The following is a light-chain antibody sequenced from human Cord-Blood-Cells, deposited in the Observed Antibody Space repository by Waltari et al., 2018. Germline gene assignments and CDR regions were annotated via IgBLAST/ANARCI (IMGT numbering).Light chain of an antibody. CDR2: EGS. Sequence: QSALTQPASVSGSPGPSITISCTGTSSDVGCYNLVSWYQQHPGKAPKPMMYEGSKRPSGVSKRFSGSKSGNTATLTISGLQAEEEADYYCCSYAGSSTWVFGGGTKLTVL. J-gene: IGLJ3*02. CDR1: SSDVGCYNL. CDR3: CSYAGSSTWV. V-gene: IGLV2-23*01.